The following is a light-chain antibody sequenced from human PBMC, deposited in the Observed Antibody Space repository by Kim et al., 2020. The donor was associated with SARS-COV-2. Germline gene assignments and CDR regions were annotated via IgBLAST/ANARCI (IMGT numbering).Light chain of an antibody. CDR3: QQYYSLPRT. CDR1: QTVLYSSNNKNH. V-gene: IGKV4-1*01. J-gene: IGKJ1*01. CDR2: WAS. Sequence: DIMLTQSPESLAVSLGERATINCKSSQTVLYSSNNKNHLAWYQQKPGQPPKLLIYWASARESGVPARFSGTASGTDFTLTISSLQAEDVAIYFCQQYYSLPRTFGQGTKVDIK.